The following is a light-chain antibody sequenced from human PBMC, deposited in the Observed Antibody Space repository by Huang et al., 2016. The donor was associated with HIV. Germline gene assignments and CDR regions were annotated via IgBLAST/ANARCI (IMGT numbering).Light chain of an antibody. J-gene: IGKJ5*01. Sequence: EIVLTQSPATLALSPGERATLPCRASQSVSSYLAWYQQKPGQAPRLLIYDVSKRATGIPARFSGSGSGTDFTLTISSLEPEDFAIYYCQQRSNWPPSITFGQGTRLEIK. V-gene: IGKV3-11*01. CDR2: DVS. CDR1: QSVSSY. CDR3: QQRSNWPPSIT.